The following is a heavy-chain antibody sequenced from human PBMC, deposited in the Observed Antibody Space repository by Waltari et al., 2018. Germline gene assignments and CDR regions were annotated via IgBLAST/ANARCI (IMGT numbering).Heavy chain of an antibody. CDR1: SGSFSGYH. V-gene: IGHV4-34*02. CDR2: ILPRGGS. Sequence: QVQLQQWGAGLLKPSETLSLTCVIQSGSFSGYHWSWLRQPPGQGLEWIGEILPRGGSNYNPSLKGRVTLSMDTFKNQFSLRLVSVDAADTAVYYCVRGGDCGGDCVLGYWGQGTLVTVSS. CDR3: VRGGDCGGDCVLGY. J-gene: IGHJ4*02. D-gene: IGHD2-21*02.